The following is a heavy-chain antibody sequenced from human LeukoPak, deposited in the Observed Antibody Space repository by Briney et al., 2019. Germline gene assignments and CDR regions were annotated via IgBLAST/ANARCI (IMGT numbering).Heavy chain of an antibody. J-gene: IGHJ4*02. CDR2: IYYSGST. V-gene: IGHV4-30-4*01. CDR1: GGSISSGDYY. CDR3: ARLSSGHYYDYYFDY. D-gene: IGHD3-22*01. Sequence: PSQTLSLTCTVSGGSISSGDYYWSWIRQPPGKGLEWIGYIYYSGSTYYNPSLKSRVTISVDTSKNQFSLKLSSVTAADTAVYYCARLSSGHYYDYYFDYWGQGTLVTVSS.